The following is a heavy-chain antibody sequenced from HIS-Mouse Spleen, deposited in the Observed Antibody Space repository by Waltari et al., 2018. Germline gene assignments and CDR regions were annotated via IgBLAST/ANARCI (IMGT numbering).Heavy chain of an antibody. V-gene: IGHV4-34*01. CDR3: ARVNSSFDY. Sequence: SFSGYYWSWIRQPPGKGLEWIGEINHSGSTNYNPSLKSRVTISVDTSKNQFSLKLSSVTAADTAVYYCARVNSSFDYWGQGTLVTVSS. CDR2: INHSGST. D-gene: IGHD6-13*01. J-gene: IGHJ4*02. CDR1: SFSGYY.